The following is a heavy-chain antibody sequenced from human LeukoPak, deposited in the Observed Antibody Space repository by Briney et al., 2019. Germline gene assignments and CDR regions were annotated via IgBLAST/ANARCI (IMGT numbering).Heavy chain of an antibody. CDR3: ARGIAARPDFDY. D-gene: IGHD6-6*01. J-gene: IGHJ4*02. CDR2: IYYSGNT. Sequence: PSETLSLTCTVSGGSISSSSDYWGWIRQPPGKGPEWIGSIYYSGNTYYNPSLKSRVTISVDTSKNQFSLKLSSVTAADTAVYYCARGIAARPDFDYWGQGTLVTVSS. CDR1: GGSISSSSDY. V-gene: IGHV4-39*07.